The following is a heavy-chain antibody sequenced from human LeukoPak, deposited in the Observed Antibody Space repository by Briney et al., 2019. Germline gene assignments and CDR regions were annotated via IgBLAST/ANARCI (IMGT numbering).Heavy chain of an antibody. CDR3: AKEKEVRGVMDDP. D-gene: IGHD3-10*01. J-gene: IGHJ5*02. CDR2: ISYDGSNK. CDR1: GFTFSSYG. V-gene: IGHV3-30*18. Sequence: GGSLRLSCAASGFTFSSYGMHWVRQAPGKGLEWVAVISYDGSNKYYADSVKGRFTISRDNSKNTLYLQMNSLRAEDTAVYYCAKEKEVRGVMDDPWGQGTLVTVSS.